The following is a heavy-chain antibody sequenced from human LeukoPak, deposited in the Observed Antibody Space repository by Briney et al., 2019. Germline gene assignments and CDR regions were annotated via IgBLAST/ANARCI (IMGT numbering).Heavy chain of an antibody. CDR3: ARDLLYSSSWYVGLDY. D-gene: IGHD6-13*01. CDR2: IWYDGSNE. Sequence: PGGSLRLSCAASGFTFSSYGMHWVRQAPGKGLEWVAVIWYDGSNEYYADSVKGRFTISRDNSKNTLYLQMNSLRAEDTAVYYCARDLLYSSSWYVGLDYWGQGTLVTVSS. J-gene: IGHJ4*02. CDR1: GFTFSSYG. V-gene: IGHV3-33*01.